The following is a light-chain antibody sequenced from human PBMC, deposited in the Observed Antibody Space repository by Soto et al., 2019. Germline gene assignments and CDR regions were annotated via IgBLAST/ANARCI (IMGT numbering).Light chain of an antibody. CDR3: MQVAQLRT. Sequence: DIVMTQTPRSLPVTLGQPVSISCKSSHSLVRRDGNAYLNWLHPRPGQPPRLLIYKVSNRFAGVPDRFSGSRAFTYITRNISRVEAEDVGIYFCMQVAQLRTFGKGTRMEIK. V-gene: IGKV2-24*01. CDR2: KVS. CDR1: HSLVRRDGNAY. J-gene: IGKJ5*01.